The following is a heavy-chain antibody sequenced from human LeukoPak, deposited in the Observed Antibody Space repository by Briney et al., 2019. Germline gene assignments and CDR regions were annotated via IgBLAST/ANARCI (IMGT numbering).Heavy chain of an antibody. J-gene: IGHJ3*02. Sequence: KTGGSLRLSCAASGFTFSSYSMNWVRQAPGKGLEWVSSISSSSSYIYYADSAKGRFTISRDNAKNSLYLQMNSLRAEDTAVYYCARATTYPAGDAFDIWGQGTMVTVSS. CDR1: GFTFSSYS. D-gene: IGHD1-7*01. CDR2: ISSSSSYI. CDR3: ARATTYPAGDAFDI. V-gene: IGHV3-21*01.